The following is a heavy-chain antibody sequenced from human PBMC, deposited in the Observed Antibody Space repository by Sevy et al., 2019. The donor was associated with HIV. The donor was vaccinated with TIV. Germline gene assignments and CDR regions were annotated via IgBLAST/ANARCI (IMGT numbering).Heavy chain of an antibody. CDR3: VRHGTAGTTMDYFDK. CDR1: GYAFTTYW. V-gene: IGHV5-51*01. D-gene: IGHD1-1*01. J-gene: IGHJ4*02. Sequence: GESLKISCKGSGYAFTTYWIGWVRQTPGKGLEWMGIIYPGNSDTRYSPSFQGQVTISADKSIRTAYLQWSRLKASDSAMYYCVRHGTAGTTMDYFDKWGQGTLVTVSS. CDR2: IYPGNSDT.